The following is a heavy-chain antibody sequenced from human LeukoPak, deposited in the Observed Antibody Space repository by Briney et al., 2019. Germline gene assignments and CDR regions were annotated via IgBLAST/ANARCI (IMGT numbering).Heavy chain of an antibody. D-gene: IGHD2-15*01. Sequence: SETLSLTCAVYGGSFSGYYWSWIRQPPGKGLEWIGEINHSGSTNYNPSLKSRVTISVDTSKNQFSLKLSSVTAADTAVYYWARGGSGGSYAAGGDYWGQGTLVTVSS. J-gene: IGHJ4*02. CDR2: INHSGST. CDR1: GGSFSGYY. V-gene: IGHV4-34*01. CDR3: ARGGSGGSYAAGGDY.